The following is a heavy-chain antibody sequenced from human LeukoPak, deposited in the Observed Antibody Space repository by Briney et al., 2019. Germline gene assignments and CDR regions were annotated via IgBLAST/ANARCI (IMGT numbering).Heavy chain of an antibody. CDR2: IHSGGST. J-gene: IGHJ4*02. CDR1: GFTVSSNY. CDR3: ARDRAIHYFDY. Sequence: GGSLRLSCEASGFTVSSNYMTWVRQAPGKGLEWVSVIHSGGSTYYADSVKGRFTISRDNSKNTLYLQMNSLRAEDTAVYYCARDRAIHYFDYWGQGTLVTVSS. V-gene: IGHV3-66*01. D-gene: IGHD2-2*02.